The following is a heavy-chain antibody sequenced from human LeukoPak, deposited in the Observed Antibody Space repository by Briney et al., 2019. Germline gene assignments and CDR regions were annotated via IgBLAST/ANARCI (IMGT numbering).Heavy chain of an antibody. D-gene: IGHD3-10*01. V-gene: IGHV4-4*07. J-gene: IGHJ4*02. CDR2: IYTSGST. CDR3: ARAPGPSITMVRGVIPHFDY. CDR1: GGSISSYY. Sequence: PSETLSLTCTVSGGSISSYYWSWIRQPAGKGLEWIGRIYTSGSTNYNPSLKSRVTISVDTSKNQFSLKLSSVTAADTAVYYCARAPGPSITMVRGVIPHFDYWGQGTLVTVSS.